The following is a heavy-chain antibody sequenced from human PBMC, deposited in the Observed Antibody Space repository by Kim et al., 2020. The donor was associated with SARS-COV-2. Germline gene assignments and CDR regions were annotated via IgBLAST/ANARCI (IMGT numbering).Heavy chain of an antibody. V-gene: IGHV1-3*01. CDR2: INAGNGNT. CDR1: GYTFTSYA. Sequence: ASVKVSCKASGYTFTSYAMHWVRQAPGQRLEWMGWINAGNGNTKYSQKFQGRVTITRDTSASTAYMELSSLRSEDTAVYYCARVRSGSGWYGGGLPSLRMDVWGQGTTVTVSS. D-gene: IGHD6-19*01. J-gene: IGHJ6*02. CDR3: ARVRSGSGWYGGGLPSLRMDV.